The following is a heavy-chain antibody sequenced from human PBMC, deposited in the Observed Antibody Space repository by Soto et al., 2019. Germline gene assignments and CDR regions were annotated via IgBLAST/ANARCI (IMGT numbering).Heavy chain of an antibody. V-gene: IGHV4-59*01. CDR1: GGSISSYY. CDR3: AKTSYDILTGNYFFDY. J-gene: IGHJ4*02. Sequence: SETLSLTCTVSGGSISSYYWSWIRQPPGKGLEWIAYIYYSGSTSYNPSLKSRVTISLDTSKNQFSLNLSSVTAADTAVYYCAKTSYDILTGNYFFDYWGQGTLVTVS. CDR2: IYYSGST. D-gene: IGHD3-9*01.